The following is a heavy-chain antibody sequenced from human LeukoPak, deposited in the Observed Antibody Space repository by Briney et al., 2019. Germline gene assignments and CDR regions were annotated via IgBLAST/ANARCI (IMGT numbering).Heavy chain of an antibody. CDR2: ITGSGGRT. V-gene: IGHV3-23*01. D-gene: IGHD1-26*01. CDR1: GFTFSSYA. CDR3: AKEYTGTFSPFPSYFDS. Sequence: GGSLRLSCAASGFTFSSYAMNWVRQAPGKGLEWVSAITGSGGRTYYADSVKGRFTISRDNSKNTLYLQMNSLRAEDTAIYYRAKEYTGTFSPFPSYFDSWGQGTLVTVSS. J-gene: IGHJ4*02.